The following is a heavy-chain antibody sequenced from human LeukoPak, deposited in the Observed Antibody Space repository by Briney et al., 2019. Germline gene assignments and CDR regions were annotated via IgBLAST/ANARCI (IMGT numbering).Heavy chain of an antibody. CDR3: ASGQINYYDSSGPRSYYYYGMDV. D-gene: IGHD3-22*01. Sequence: SVKVSCKASGGTFSSYAISCVRQAPGQGLEWMGRIIPIFGIANYAQKFQCRVTITADKSTSTAYMELSSLRSEDTAVYYCASGQINYYDSSGPRSYYYYGMDVWGQGTTVTVSS. J-gene: IGHJ6*02. CDR1: GGTFSSYA. CDR2: IIPIFGIA. V-gene: IGHV1-69*04.